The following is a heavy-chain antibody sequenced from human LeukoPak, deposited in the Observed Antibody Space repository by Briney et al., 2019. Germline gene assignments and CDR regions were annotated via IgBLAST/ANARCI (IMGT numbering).Heavy chain of an antibody. Sequence: TSETLSLTCTVSGGSMSSYYWSWVRQAPGKGLEWVSAISGSGGSTYYADSVKGRFTISRDNSKNTLYLQMNSLRAEDTAVYYCAKDIFKSRTTTWGAFDIWGQGTMVTVSS. CDR3: AKDIFKSRTTTWGAFDI. CDR2: ISGSGGST. D-gene: IGHD1-1*01. V-gene: IGHV3-23*01. CDR1: GGSMSSYY. J-gene: IGHJ3*02.